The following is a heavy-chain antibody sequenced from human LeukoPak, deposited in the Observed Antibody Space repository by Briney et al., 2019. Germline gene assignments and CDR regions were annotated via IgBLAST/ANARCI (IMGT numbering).Heavy chain of an antibody. CDR1: GYTLTELS. CDR2: FDPEDGET. V-gene: IGHV1-24*01. CDR3: ARDGRAIS. J-gene: IGHJ5*02. Sequence: ASVKVSCKVSGYTLTELSMHWVRQAPGKGLEWMGGFDPEDGETIYAQKLQGRVTITADVTTSTVQMELTSLKSEDTAVYYCARDGRAISWGQGTLVTVSS. D-gene: IGHD1-26*01.